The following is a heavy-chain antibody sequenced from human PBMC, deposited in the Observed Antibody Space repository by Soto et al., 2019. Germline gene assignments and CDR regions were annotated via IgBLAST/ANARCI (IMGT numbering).Heavy chain of an antibody. D-gene: IGHD3-9*01. CDR1: GFTFSSYD. CDR2: IGTAGGT. CDR3: ARDLSYDILTGYYTSSYGMDV. Sequence: GGSLRLSCAASGFTFSSYDMHWVRQATGKGLEWVSAIGTAGGTYYPGYVKGRVNNSRENAKNGSNLQRISLRAEDTAVCYCARDLSYDILTGYYTSSYGMDVWGQGTTVTVSS. J-gene: IGHJ6*02. V-gene: IGHV3-13*01.